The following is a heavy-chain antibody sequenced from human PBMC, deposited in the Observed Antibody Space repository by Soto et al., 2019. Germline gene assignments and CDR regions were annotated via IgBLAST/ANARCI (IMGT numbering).Heavy chain of an antibody. D-gene: IGHD1-26*01. J-gene: IGHJ5*02. Sequence: SETLSLTCGVYGGSFRNYYWIWVRQPPGKGLEWIGEVNHSGEATYNPSLQSRITISLDTSNSQFSLKLSSVTAADTAVYYCARVGGSYLFDPWGQGTLVTVSS. CDR3: ARVGGSYLFDP. CDR1: GGSFRNYY. CDR2: VNHSGEA. V-gene: IGHV4-34*01.